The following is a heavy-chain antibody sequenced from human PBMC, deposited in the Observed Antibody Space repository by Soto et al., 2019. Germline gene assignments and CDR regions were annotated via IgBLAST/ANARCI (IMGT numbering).Heavy chain of an antibody. D-gene: IGHD6-19*01. CDR3: ARDRGSGWYRVKFNWFDP. CDR1: GYTFTSYA. CDR2: INAGNGNT. J-gene: IGHJ5*02. V-gene: IGHV1-3*01. Sequence: ASVKVSCKASGYTFTSYAMHWVRQAPGQRLEWMGWINAGNGNTKYSQKFQGRVTITRDTSASTAYMELSSLRSEDTAVYYCARDRGSGWYRVKFNWFDPWGQGTLVTAPQ.